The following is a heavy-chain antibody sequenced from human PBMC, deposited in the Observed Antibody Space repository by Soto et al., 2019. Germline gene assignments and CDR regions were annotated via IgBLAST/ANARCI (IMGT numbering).Heavy chain of an antibody. J-gene: IGHJ4*02. D-gene: IGHD3-10*02. V-gene: IGHV3-23*01. Sequence: EVQLLDSGGGLVQPGGSLRLSCAASGFTFSTYVMSWVRQAPGKGLEWVSAIGGGGATFYADSVKGRFTISRDNSKNTMYLQMNSRRGDDMGIYYCATYPDGAYVPPYDYWGQGTLVTVSS. CDR2: IGGGGAT. CDR1: GFTFSTYV. CDR3: ATYPDGAYVPPYDY.